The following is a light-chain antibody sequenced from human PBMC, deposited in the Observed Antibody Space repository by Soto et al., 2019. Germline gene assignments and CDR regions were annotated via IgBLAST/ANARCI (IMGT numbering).Light chain of an antibody. CDR2: EVS. CDR1: SSDVGGYNY. CDR3: SSYAGSNKVV. Sequence: QSVLTQPASVSGSPGQSITISCTGTSSDVGGYNYVSWYQQHPGKAPKLMIYEVSKRPSGVPDRFSGSKSGNTASLTVSGLQAEDEADYYCSSYAGSNKVVFGGGTKLTVL. V-gene: IGLV2-8*01. J-gene: IGLJ2*01.